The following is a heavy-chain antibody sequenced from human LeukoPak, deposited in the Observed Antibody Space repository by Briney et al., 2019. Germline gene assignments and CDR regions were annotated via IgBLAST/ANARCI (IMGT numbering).Heavy chain of an antibody. J-gene: IGHJ4*02. Sequence: GASVKVSCKASGYTFTGYYMHWVRQAPGQGLEWMGWINPNSGGTNYAQKFQGRVTMTRDTSISTAYMELSRLRSDDTAVYYCARGHEKGIVVVPAQVGYWGQGTLVTVSS. CDR1: GYTFTGYY. D-gene: IGHD2-2*01. CDR2: INPNSGGT. CDR3: ARGHEKGIVVVPAQVGY. V-gene: IGHV1-2*02.